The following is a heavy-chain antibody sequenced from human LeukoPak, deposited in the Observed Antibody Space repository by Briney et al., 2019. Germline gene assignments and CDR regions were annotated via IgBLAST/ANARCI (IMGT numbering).Heavy chain of an antibody. D-gene: IGHD5-12*01. V-gene: IGHV3-48*04. Sequence: GGSLRLSCAASGFTFSDFSMNWVRHTPGKGLEWVSHISASGSTLYYADSVKGRFIISRDNAKNSLYLQMNSLRAEDTAVYYCASGKWLRPGYWGQGTLVTVSS. CDR3: ASGKWLRPGY. J-gene: IGHJ4*02. CDR1: GFTFSDFS. CDR2: ISASGSTL.